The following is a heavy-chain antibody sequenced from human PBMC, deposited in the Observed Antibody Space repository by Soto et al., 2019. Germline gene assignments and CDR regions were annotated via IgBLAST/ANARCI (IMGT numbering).Heavy chain of an antibody. CDR2: INAGNGNT. CDR3: AKDRTGGWYFDL. J-gene: IGHJ2*01. Sequence: QVQLVQSGAEVKKPGASVKVSCKASGYTFTSYAMHWVRQAPGQRLEWMGWINAGNGNTKYSQKFQGRVTITRDTSASTAYMELSSLRSEDTAVYYCAKDRTGGWYFDLWGRGTLVTVSS. CDR1: GYTFTSYA. V-gene: IGHV1-3*01.